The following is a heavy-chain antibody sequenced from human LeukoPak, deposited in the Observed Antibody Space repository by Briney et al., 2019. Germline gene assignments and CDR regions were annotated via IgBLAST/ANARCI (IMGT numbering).Heavy chain of an antibody. D-gene: IGHD4-17*01. J-gene: IGHJ4*02. Sequence: PSETLSLTCAVYGGSFSGYYWSWIRQPPGKGLEWIGEINHSGSTNYNPSLKSRVTISVDTSKNQFSLKLSSVTAADTAVYYCARHEPTVTYFDYWGQGTLVTVSS. V-gene: IGHV4-34*01. CDR2: INHSGST. CDR1: GGSFSGYY. CDR3: ARHEPTVTYFDY.